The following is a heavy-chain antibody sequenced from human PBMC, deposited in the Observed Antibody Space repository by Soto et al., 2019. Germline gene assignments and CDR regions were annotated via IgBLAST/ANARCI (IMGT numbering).Heavy chain of an antibody. CDR1: GDSISSYY. V-gene: IGHV4-59*01. D-gene: IGHD3-22*01. CDR2: LYYGRSA. CDR3: ALRSMAVVPEY. Sequence: QGQLQEAGPGLVKPSETLSLTCAVSGDSISSYYCMWIRQPPGKGLESIGYLYYGRSATYNPSLTSQLTLSVDTSTNQCSLTLSSMPAADTAVYYCALRSMAVVPEYWGQGTLVTVSS. J-gene: IGHJ4*02.